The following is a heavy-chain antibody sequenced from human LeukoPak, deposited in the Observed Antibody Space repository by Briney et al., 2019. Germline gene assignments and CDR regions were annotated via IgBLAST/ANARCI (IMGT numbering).Heavy chain of an antibody. Sequence: ASVKVSCKASGYTFTTYGISWVRQAPGQGLEWMGWINPNSGGTNYAQKFQGRVTMTRDTSISTAYMELSSLRSEDTAVYYCARARALFDPWGQGTLVTVSS. CDR3: ARARALFDP. CDR1: GYTFTTYG. V-gene: IGHV1-2*02. CDR2: INPNSGGT. J-gene: IGHJ5*02.